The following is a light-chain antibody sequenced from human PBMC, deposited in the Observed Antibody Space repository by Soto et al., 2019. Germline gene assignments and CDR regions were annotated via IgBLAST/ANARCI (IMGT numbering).Light chain of an antibody. CDR3: QQYNDWWT. CDR2: GVS. Sequence: IVLTQSPGTLSLSPGEGATLSCRASQPVNSGYLAWYQQKPGQAPRLLMYGVSTRDTGIPDRFSGSGAGTDFTLTISRLEPGDFAVYYCQQYNDWWTFGQGTKVEIK. V-gene: IGKV3-20*01. CDR1: QPVNSGY. J-gene: IGKJ1*01.